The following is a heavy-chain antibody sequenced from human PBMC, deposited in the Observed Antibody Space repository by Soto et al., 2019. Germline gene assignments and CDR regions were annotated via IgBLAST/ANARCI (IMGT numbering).Heavy chain of an antibody. V-gene: IGHV1-18*01. CDR3: ARGYYYGSGRPTPGGMDV. CDR1: GYTFTNYD. CDR2: ISTYTGNT. J-gene: IGHJ6*02. D-gene: IGHD3-10*01. Sequence: QVHLVQSGAEVKKPGASVKVSCKASGYTFTNYDINWVRQAPGQGLEWMGWISTYTGNTNYAQKLQGRVTMTTDTSPSTAYMELRSLRSDATAVDYCARGYYYGSGRPTPGGMDVWGQGTTVTVSS.